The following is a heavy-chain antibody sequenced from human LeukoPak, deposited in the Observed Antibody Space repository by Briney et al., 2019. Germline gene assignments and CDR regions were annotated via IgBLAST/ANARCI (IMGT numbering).Heavy chain of an antibody. V-gene: IGHV3-30*02. CDR3: AKEGRDIVVVPAAAPDY. CDR2: INSDGSYK. CDR1: GFIFSGYG. J-gene: IGHJ4*02. D-gene: IGHD2-2*01. Sequence: GGSLRLSCAASGFIFSGYGIHWVRQAPGKGLEWVAFINSDGSYKYYADSVKGRFTISRDSSKSTLYLQMNSLRAEDTAVYYCAKEGRDIVVVPAAAPDYWGQGTLVTVSS.